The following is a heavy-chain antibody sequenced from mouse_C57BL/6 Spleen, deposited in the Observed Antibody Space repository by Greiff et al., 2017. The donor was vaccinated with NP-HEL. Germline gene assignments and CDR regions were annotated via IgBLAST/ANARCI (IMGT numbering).Heavy chain of an antibody. Sequence: VQLQQPGAELVRPGTSVKLSCKASGYTFTSYWMHWVKQRPGQGLEWIGVIDPSDSYTNYNQKFKGKATLTVDTSSSPASMQRSSLTSEDSAVYDWASGKGYAMDDWGQGTSVTVSS. CDR1: GYTFTSYW. CDR2: IDPSDSYT. CDR3: ASGKGYAMDD. V-gene: IGHV1-59*01. J-gene: IGHJ4*01.